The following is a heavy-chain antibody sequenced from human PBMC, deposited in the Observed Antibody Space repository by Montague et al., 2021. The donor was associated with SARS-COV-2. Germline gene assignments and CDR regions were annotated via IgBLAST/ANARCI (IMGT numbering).Heavy chain of an antibody. D-gene: IGHD3-16*01. V-gene: IGHV2-5*02. CDR1: GFSLSTIGVG. CDR2: XYWDDDK. CDR3: THYRPSTGGT. J-gene: IGHJ5*02. Sequence: PALVKPTQTLTLTCTFSGFSLSTIGVGVGWIRQPPGKALEWLALXYWDDDKRYSSSLGSRLTFTKDTSKNQVVLTMTNMDPVDTATYFCTHYRPSTGGTWGQGALVTVSS.